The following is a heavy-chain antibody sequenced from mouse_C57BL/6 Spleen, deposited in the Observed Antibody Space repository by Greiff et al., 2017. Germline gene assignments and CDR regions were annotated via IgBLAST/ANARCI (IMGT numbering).Heavy chain of an antibody. D-gene: IGHD1-1*02. CDR3: ARFGNYVMDY. CDR2: INPGSGGT. J-gene: IGHJ4*01. CDR1: GYAFTNYL. V-gene: IGHV1-54*01. Sequence: QVQLKESGAELVRPGTSVKVSCKASGYAFTNYLIEWVKQRPGQGLEWIGVINPGSGGTNYNEKFKGKATLTADKSSSTAYMQLSSLTSEDSAVYFCARFGNYVMDYWGQGTSVTVSS.